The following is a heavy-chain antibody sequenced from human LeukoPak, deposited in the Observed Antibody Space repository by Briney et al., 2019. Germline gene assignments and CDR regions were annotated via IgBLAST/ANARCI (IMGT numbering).Heavy chain of an antibody. V-gene: IGHV4-59*01. D-gene: IGHD5-18*01. Sequence: SETLSLTCTVSGGSISSYYWSWIRQPPGKGLEWIGYIYYSRSTNYNPSLKSRVTISVDTSKNQFSLKLSSVTAADTAVYYCARVGLWDYFDHWGQGTLVTVSS. CDR2: IYYSRST. CDR1: GGSISSYY. CDR3: ARVGLWDYFDH. J-gene: IGHJ4*02.